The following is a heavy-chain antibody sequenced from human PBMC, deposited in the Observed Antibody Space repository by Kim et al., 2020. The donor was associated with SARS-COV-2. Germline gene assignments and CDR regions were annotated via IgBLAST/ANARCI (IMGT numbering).Heavy chain of an antibody. CDR2: INPNSGGT. D-gene: IGHD6-13*01. V-gene: IGHV1-2*06. Sequence: ASVKVSCKASGYTFTGYYMHWVRQAPGQGLEWMGRINPNSGGTNYAQKFQGRVTMTRDTSISTAYMELSRLRSDDTAVYYCARGAAVLREFDYWGQGTLVTVSS. CDR3: ARGAAVLREFDY. J-gene: IGHJ4*02. CDR1: GYTFTGYY.